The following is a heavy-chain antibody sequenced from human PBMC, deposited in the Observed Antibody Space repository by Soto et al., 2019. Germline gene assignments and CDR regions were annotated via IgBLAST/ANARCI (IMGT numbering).Heavy chain of an antibody. V-gene: IGHV1-2*04. Sequence: ASVKVSCKASGYTFTGYYMHWVRQAPGQGLEWMGWINPNSGGTNYAQKFQGWVTMTRDTSISTAYMELSRLRSDDTAVYYCARDGDSSSSYYYYGMDVWGQGTTVAVSS. CDR3: ARDGDSSSSYYYYGMDV. CDR1: GYTFTGYY. J-gene: IGHJ6*02. D-gene: IGHD6-6*01. CDR2: INPNSGGT.